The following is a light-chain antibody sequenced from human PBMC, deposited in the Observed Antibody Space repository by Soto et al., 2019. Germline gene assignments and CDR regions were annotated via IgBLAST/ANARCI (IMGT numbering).Light chain of an antibody. J-gene: IGKJ1*01. V-gene: IGKV1-5*03. CDR1: QSISSW. CDR2: KAS. CDR3: QQYNSYSSWT. Sequence: DIQMTQSPSTLSASVGERVTITCRASQSISSWLAWYQQKPGKAPKLLIYKASSLESGVPSRFSGSGSGTDFPLTISSLQPDDFATYYCQQYNSYSSWTCGQGTKVEIK.